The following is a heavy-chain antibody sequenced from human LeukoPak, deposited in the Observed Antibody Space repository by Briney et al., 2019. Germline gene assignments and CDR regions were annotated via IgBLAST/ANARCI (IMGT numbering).Heavy chain of an antibody. CDR3: ARVAPFNWFDP. CDR1: GGSISSGSYY. Sequence: PSETLSLTCTVSGGSISSGSYYWSWIRQPAGKGLEWIGRIHTSGSTNYNPSLKSRVTISVDTSKNQFSLKLSSVTAADTAVYYCARVAPFNWFDPWGQGTLVTVSS. J-gene: IGHJ5*02. V-gene: IGHV4-61*02. CDR2: IHTSGST.